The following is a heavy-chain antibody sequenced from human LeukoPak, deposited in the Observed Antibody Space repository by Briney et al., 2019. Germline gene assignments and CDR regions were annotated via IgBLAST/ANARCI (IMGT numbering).Heavy chain of an antibody. Sequence: GGSLRLSCAASGFTFSSYAMSWVRQAPGKGLEWVSAISGSGGSTYYADSVKGRFTISRDNSKNTLYLKMNSLRAEDTAVYYCAKDRPQRSERIFFDWLLLTYFDYWGQGTLVTVSS. CDR2: ISGSGGST. D-gene: IGHD3-9*01. CDR1: GFTFSSYA. J-gene: IGHJ4*02. V-gene: IGHV3-23*01. CDR3: AKDRPQRSERIFFDWLLLTYFDY.